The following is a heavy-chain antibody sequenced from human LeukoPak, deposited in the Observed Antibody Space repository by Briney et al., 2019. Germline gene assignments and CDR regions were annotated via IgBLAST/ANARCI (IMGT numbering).Heavy chain of an antibody. CDR2: IYSGGST. V-gene: IGHV3-66*01. Sequence: GGSLRLSCAASGFTFSDYYMSWIRQAPGKGLEWVSVIYSGGSTYYADSVKGRFTISRDNSKNTLYLQMNSLRAEDTAVYYCAKENGDLYEYCGFTSCPDNWFDPWGQGTLVTVSS. D-gene: IGHD2-2*01. CDR3: AKENGDLYEYCGFTSCPDNWFDP. CDR1: GFTFSDYY. J-gene: IGHJ5*02.